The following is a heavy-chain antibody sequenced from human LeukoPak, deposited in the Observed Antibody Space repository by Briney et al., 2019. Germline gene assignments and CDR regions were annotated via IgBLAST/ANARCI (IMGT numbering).Heavy chain of an antibody. V-gene: IGHV3-21*01. CDR3: ACGSYSRYFDY. D-gene: IGHD1-26*01. CDR1: GFTFSSYS. Sequence: GGSLRLSCAVSGFTFSSYSMNWVRQAPGKWLEWVSSINSGSSHIYYADSVKGRFTNSRDNSKNTLFLQMNSLRAEDTAVYYCACGSYSRYFDYWGQGTLVTVSS. J-gene: IGHJ4*02. CDR2: INSGSSHI.